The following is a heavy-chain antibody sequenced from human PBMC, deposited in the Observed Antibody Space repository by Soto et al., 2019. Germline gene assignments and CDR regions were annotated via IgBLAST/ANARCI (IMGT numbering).Heavy chain of an antibody. V-gene: IGHV1-2*02. J-gene: IGHJ4*02. CDR1: GYTFTGYY. Sequence: ASVKVSCKASGYTFTGYYMHWVRQAPGQGLEWMGWINPNSGGTNYAQKFQGRVTMTRDTSISTAYMELSRLRSDDTAVYYCARDTNSAYCSGGRCYDWGQGTLVTVSS. D-gene: IGHD2-15*01. CDR3: ARDTNSAYCSGGRCYD. CDR2: INPNSGGT.